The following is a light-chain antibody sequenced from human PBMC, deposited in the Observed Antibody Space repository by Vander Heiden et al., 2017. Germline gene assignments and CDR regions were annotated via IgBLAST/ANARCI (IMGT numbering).Light chain of an antibody. CDR2: GAS. Sequence: LVMTQSPATLSVSPGERATLSCRASQSVSSNLAWYQQKPGQAPRLLIYGASTRATVIPARFSGSGSGTEFTLTISSLQSEDFAVYYCQQDNNLPRTFGQGTKVEIK. J-gene: IGKJ1*01. CDR1: QSVSSN. CDR3: QQDNNLPRT. V-gene: IGKV3-15*01.